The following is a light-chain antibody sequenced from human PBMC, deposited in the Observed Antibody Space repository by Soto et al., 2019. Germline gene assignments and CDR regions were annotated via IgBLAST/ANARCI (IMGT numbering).Light chain of an antibody. CDR3: QQRSNWPRT. V-gene: IGKV3-11*01. J-gene: IGKJ5*01. CDR2: DAS. Sequence: TVLSVSPGTLSLSPGERAILSCRASHSVSSTYLAWYQQKPGQAPRLLIYDASNRATGIPARFSGSGSGTDFTLTISSLEPEDFAVYYCQQRSNWPRTFGQGTRLEIK. CDR1: HSVSSTY.